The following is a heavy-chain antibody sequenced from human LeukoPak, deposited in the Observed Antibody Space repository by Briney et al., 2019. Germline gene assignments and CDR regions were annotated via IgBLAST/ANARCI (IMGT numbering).Heavy chain of an antibody. CDR3: TTLTVATSFDY. Sequence: PEGSLRLSCAASGFSFSVYEMHWVRQAPGKGLEWISDISSSGTTTYYADSVKGRFTIFRDNAKNSLYLQMNSLRAEDTAVYYCTTLTVATSFDYWGQGTLVTVSS. D-gene: IGHD5-12*01. CDR2: ISSSGTTT. V-gene: IGHV3-48*03. J-gene: IGHJ4*02. CDR1: GFSFSVYE.